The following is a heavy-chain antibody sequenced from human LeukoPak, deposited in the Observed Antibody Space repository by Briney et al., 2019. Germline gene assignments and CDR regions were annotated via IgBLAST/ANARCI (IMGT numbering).Heavy chain of an antibody. D-gene: IGHD1-1*01. Sequence: SETLSLTCTVSGGSISSYYWSWIRQPPGKGLEWIGYIYYSGYTNYNPSLKSRVTISVDTSKNQFSLKLSSVTAADTAVYYCARDTTSAVGFDYWGQGTLVTVSS. CDR1: GGSISSYY. CDR3: ARDTTSAVGFDY. J-gene: IGHJ4*02. V-gene: IGHV4-59*12. CDR2: IYYSGYT.